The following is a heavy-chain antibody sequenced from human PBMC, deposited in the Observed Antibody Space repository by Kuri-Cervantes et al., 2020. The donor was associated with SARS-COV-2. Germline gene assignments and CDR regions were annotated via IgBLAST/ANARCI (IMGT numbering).Heavy chain of an antibody. Sequence: SVKVSCKASGGTFSSYAISWVRQAPGQGLEWMGGIIPIFGTANYAQKFQGRVTITADESTSTAYMELRSLTSDDTAVYYCARTYLCVTCSPGFWGQGTLVTVSS. J-gene: IGHJ4*02. CDR3: ARTYLCVTCSPGF. CDR2: IIPIFGTA. V-gene: IGHV1-69*13. CDR1: GGTFSSYA. D-gene: IGHD2/OR15-2a*01.